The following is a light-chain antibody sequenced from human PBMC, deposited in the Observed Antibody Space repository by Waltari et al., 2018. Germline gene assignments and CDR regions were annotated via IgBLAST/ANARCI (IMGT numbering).Light chain of an antibody. CDR2: GES. CDR3: QQYGSSIMYT. V-gene: IGKV3-20*01. CDR1: QSINKRY. Sequence: VLKQSPGTLSLSPGERATLSCRASQSINKRYLAWYQPKPGEAPRLLIYGESSRAAGIPDRFSGSGSGTDFTLTISRLEPEDSAVYDCQQYGSSIMYTFGQGTKLEIK. J-gene: IGKJ2*01.